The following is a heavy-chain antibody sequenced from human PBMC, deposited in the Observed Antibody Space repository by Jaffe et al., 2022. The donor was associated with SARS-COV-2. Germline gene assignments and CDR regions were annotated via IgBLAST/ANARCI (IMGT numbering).Heavy chain of an antibody. J-gene: IGHJ4*02. Sequence: EVQLVESGGGLVQPGGSLRLSCAASGFTFSSYEMNWVRQAPGKGLEWVSYISSSGSTIYYADSVKGRFTISRDNAKNSLYLQMNSLRAEDTAVYYCARETYQFYSSYTRAYYFDYWGQGTLVTVSS. D-gene: IGHD6-6*01. V-gene: IGHV3-48*03. CDR3: ARETYQFYSSYTRAYYFDY. CDR2: ISSSGSTI. CDR1: GFTFSSYE.